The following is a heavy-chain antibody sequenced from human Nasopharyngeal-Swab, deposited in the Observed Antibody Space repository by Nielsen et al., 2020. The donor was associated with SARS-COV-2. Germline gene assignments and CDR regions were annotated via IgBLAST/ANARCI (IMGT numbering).Heavy chain of an antibody. CDR3: ARVGADYYGSGSYYFDY. D-gene: IGHD3-10*01. V-gene: IGHV4-59*01. CDR2: IYYSGST. Sequence: GSLRLSCTVSGGSISSYYWSWIRQPPGKGLEWIGYIYYSGSTNYNPSLKSRVTISVDTSKNQFSLKLSSVTAADTAVYYCARVGADYYGSGSYYFDYWGQGTLVTVPS. J-gene: IGHJ4*02. CDR1: GGSISSYY.